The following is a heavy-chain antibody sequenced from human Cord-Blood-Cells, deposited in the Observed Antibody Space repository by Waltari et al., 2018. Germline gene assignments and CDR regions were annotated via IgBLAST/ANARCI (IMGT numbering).Heavy chain of an antibody. J-gene: IGHJ4*02. CDR2: SSAYNGNT. Sequence: QVQLVQSGAEVKKPGASVKVSCKASGYTFTSYGISWVRQAPGQGLEWMGWSSAYNGNTNDAQKLQGRVTMTTDTSTSTAYMELRSLRSDDTAVYYCARDLSHYYDSSGYYNWGQGTLVTVSS. D-gene: IGHD3-22*01. CDR3: ARDLSHYYDSSGYYN. CDR1: GYTFTSYG. V-gene: IGHV1-18*01.